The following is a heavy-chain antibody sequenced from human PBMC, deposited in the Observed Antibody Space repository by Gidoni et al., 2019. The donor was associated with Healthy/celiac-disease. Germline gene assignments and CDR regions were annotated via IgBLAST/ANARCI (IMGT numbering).Heavy chain of an antibody. Sequence: QVQLVQSGAEVKKPGASVKVSCKVSGYTLTELSMHWVRQAPGKGLEWMGGFDPEDGETIYAQKFQGRVTMTEDTSTDTAYMELSSLRSEDTAVYYCATDRLGYCSSTSCPSHAFDIWGQGTMVTVSS. D-gene: IGHD2-2*01. CDR3: ATDRLGYCSSTSCPSHAFDI. V-gene: IGHV1-24*01. CDR1: GYTLTELS. CDR2: FDPEDGET. J-gene: IGHJ3*02.